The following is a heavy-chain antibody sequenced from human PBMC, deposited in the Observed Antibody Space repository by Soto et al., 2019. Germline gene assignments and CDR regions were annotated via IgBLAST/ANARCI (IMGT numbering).Heavy chain of an antibody. CDR2: IIPIFGTA. CDR1: GGTFSSYT. CDR3: TRGWETVGTTTAFAY. D-gene: IGHD1-26*01. V-gene: IGHV1-69*06. J-gene: IGHJ4*02. Sequence: SVKVSCKASGGTFSSYTINWVRQAPGQGFEWMGGIIPIFGTANYAQKFQGRVAITADKSTTTAYMELSSLRSEDTALYYCTRGWETVGTTTAFAYWGQGTLVTVSS.